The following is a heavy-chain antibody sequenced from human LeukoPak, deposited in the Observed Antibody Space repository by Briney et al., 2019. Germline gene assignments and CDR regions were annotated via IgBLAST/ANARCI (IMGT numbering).Heavy chain of an antibody. CDR1: GYIFTGYY. D-gene: IGHD2-2*01. CDR3: ARDWQYQLLVFDY. J-gene: IGHJ4*02. CDR2: INPNSGGT. Sequence: ASVKVSGKASGYIFTGYYIHWVRQAPGQGLEWMGWINPNSGGTNYAQKFQGRVTLTRDTSISTAYMELTRLRSDDTAVYYCARDWQYQLLVFDYWGQGTLVTVSS. V-gene: IGHV1-2*02.